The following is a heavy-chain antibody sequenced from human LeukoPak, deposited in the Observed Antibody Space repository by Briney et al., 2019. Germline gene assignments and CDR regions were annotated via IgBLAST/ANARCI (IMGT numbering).Heavy chain of an antibody. D-gene: IGHD3-10*02. CDR3: AKFRFVFVTIVDY. V-gene: IGHV3-30-3*02. CDR1: GFTFSSYA. J-gene: IGHJ4*02. CDR2: ISYDGSNK. Sequence: GGSLRLSCAASGFTFSSYAMHWVRQAPGKGLEWVAVISYDGSNKYYADSVKGRFTISRDNSKNTLYLQMNSLRAEDTAVYYCAKFRFVFVTIVDYWGQGTLVTVSS.